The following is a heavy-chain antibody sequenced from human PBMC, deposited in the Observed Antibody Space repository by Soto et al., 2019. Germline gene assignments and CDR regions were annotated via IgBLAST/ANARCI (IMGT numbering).Heavy chain of an antibody. CDR3: ARNVTRIADSYYGMDV. Sequence: GASVKVSCKASGYTFTSYGINWVRQAPGQGLEWMGWISGYNHNTNCAQRLQGRVTMTTDTATSTAYMELRSLRSDDTAVYYCARNVTRIADSYYGMDVWGQGTTVTVSS. D-gene: IGHD2-15*01. CDR2: ISGYNHNT. CDR1: GYTFTSYG. J-gene: IGHJ6*02. V-gene: IGHV1-18*04.